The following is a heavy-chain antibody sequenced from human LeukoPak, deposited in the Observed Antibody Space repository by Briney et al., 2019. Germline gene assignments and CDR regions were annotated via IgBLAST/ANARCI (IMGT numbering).Heavy chain of an antibody. V-gene: IGHV3-23*01. D-gene: IGHD2-2*01. Sequence: GESLKISCAASGFTFSSGSMSWVRQAPGKGLEWVSGISGSGGSTDYADSVKGRFTISRDNSKNTLYLQMNSLRVEDTAVYYCAKDPGYQVVYCFDYWGQGTLVTVSS. CDR3: AKDPGYQVVYCFDY. CDR2: ISGSGGST. CDR1: GFTFSSGS. J-gene: IGHJ4*02.